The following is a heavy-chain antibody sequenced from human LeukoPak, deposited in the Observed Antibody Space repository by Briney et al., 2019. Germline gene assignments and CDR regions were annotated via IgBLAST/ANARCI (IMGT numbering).Heavy chain of an antibody. CDR2: IKQDGSDK. CDR1: GFTFNDYW. CDR3: ARDYEEHYYDGSGYYGY. J-gene: IGHJ4*02. D-gene: IGHD3-22*01. V-gene: IGHV3-7*01. Sequence: RGSLRLSCAASGFTFNDYWMTWVRQAPGKGLEWVANIKQDGSDKNYVDSVEGRFTISRDNAENSLYLEMKSLRAEDTALYYCARDYEEHYYDGSGYYGYWGQGTLVTVSS.